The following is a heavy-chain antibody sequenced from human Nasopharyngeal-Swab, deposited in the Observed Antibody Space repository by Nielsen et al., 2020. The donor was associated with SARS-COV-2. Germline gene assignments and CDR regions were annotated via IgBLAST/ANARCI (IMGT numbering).Heavy chain of an antibody. CDR2: IKQDGSEK. D-gene: IGHD3-3*01. CDR1: GFTFSSYW. Sequence: GESLKISCAAPGFTFSSYWMSWVRQAPGKGLEWVANIKQDGSEKYYVDSVKGRFTISRDNAKNSLYLQMNSLRAEDTAVYYCARVHRYYDFWSGYYTGSRGMDVWGQGTTVTVSS. J-gene: IGHJ6*02. CDR3: ARVHRYYDFWSGYYTGSRGMDV. V-gene: IGHV3-7*01.